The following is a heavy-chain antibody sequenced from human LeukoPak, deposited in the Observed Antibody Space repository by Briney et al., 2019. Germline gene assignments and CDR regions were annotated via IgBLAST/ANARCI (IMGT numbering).Heavy chain of an antibody. CDR3: ARDLGGYDYPNWFDP. V-gene: IGHV1-2*02. J-gene: IGHJ5*02. CDR2: INPISGGT. Sequence: ASVKVSCKASGYTFTAYYIHWVRQAPGQGLEWMGWINPISGGTNYAQNFQGRVTLTRDTSISTAYMELSGLRSDDTAVYYCARDLGGYDYPNWFDPWGQGTLVTVSS. D-gene: IGHD5-12*01. CDR1: GYTFTAYY.